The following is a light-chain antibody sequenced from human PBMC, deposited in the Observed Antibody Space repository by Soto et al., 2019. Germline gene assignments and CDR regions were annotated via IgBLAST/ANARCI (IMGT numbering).Light chain of an antibody. CDR3: QQYMSYPWT. V-gene: IGKV1-5*02. CDR1: QRISSW. Sequence: DIQMTQSPSTLSASVGDRVTLVCRATQRISSWLAWYQQKPGKPPKFLIYDASTLERGVPSRFSGSGSGTEFTLTISSLQPDDFATYYCQQYMSYPWTFGQGTKVDSK. J-gene: IGKJ1*01. CDR2: DAS.